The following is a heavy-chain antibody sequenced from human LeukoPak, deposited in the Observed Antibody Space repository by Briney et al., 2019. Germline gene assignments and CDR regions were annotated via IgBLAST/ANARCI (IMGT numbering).Heavy chain of an antibody. J-gene: IGHJ2*01. Sequence: SETLSLTCTVSGGSISSGSYYWRWIRQPAGKGLEWIGRIYTSGSTNYNPSLKSRVTISVDTSKNQFSLKLSSVTAADTAVYYCARDHCGGSCKQWYFDLWGRGTLVTVSS. CDR3: ARDHCGGSCKQWYFDL. CDR2: IYTSGST. CDR1: GGSISSGSYY. V-gene: IGHV4-61*02. D-gene: IGHD2-15*01.